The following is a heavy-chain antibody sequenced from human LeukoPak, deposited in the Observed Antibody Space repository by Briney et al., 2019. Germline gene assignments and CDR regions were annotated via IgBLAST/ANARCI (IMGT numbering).Heavy chain of an antibody. D-gene: IGHD6-6*01. Sequence: GGSLRLSCAASGFTFRSYGMHWVRQAPGKGLEWVAFIRYDGNNKYYADSVKGRFTISRDNSKNTVYLQMNSLRAEDTAVYYCAKGLGKQLVSDAFDIWGQGTMVTVSS. CDR2: IRYDGNNK. CDR3: AKGLGKQLVSDAFDI. V-gene: IGHV3-30*02. CDR1: GFTFRSYG. J-gene: IGHJ3*02.